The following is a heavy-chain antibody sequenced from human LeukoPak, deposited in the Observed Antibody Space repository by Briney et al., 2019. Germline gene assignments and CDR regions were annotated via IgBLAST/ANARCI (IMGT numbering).Heavy chain of an antibody. CDR1: GGSISSYY. Sequence: PSETLSLTCTVSGGSISSYYWSWIRQPPGKGLEWIGYIYYSGSTNYNPSLKSRATISVDTSKNQFSLKLSSVTAVDTALYYCAGGSGLTVVYRGQGTLVTVSS. CDR3: AGGSGLTVVY. CDR2: IYYSGST. V-gene: IGHV4-59*01. J-gene: IGHJ4*02. D-gene: IGHD3-10*01.